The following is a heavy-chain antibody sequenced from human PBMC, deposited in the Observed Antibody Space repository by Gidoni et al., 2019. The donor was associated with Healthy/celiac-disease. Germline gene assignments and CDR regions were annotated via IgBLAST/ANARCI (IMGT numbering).Heavy chain of an antibody. CDR2: TRNKANSYTT. V-gene: IGHV3-72*01. CDR3: ARDHGGGFDY. J-gene: IGHJ4*02. D-gene: IGHD3-16*01. Sequence: EVQLVEAGGGLVQPGGSLRLSCAASGFTFSDHYMGWVRQAPGKGLEWVGRTRNKANSYTTEYAASVKGRFTISRDDSKNSLYLQMNSLKTEDTAVYYCARDHGGGFDYWGQGTLVTVSS. CDR1: GFTFSDHY.